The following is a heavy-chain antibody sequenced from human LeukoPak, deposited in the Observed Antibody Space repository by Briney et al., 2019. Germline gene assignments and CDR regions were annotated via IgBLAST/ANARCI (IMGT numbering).Heavy chain of an antibody. Sequence: ASVKVSGKASGYTLTNYNISWVRQAPGQGLEWMGWINTYKGDTLYAQKLQGRVTMTTDTSTSTAYMELRSLRSDDTAVYYCARDPYDSYGYRHFDYWGQGTLVTVSS. J-gene: IGHJ4*02. CDR3: ARDPYDSYGYRHFDY. CDR2: INTYKGDT. V-gene: IGHV1-18*01. CDR1: GYTLTNYN. D-gene: IGHD5-18*01.